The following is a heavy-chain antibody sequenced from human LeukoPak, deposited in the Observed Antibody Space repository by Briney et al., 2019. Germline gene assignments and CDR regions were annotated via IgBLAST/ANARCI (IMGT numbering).Heavy chain of an antibody. CDR2: INHSGST. D-gene: IGHD2-15*01. V-gene: IGHV4-34*01. Sequence: SETLSLTCAVYGGSFSGYYWSWIRQPPGKGLEWIGEINHSGSTNYNPSLKSRVTISVDTSKNQFSLKLSSVTAADTAVYYCAGGYCSGGSCYGHYYYYGMDVWGQGTTVTVSS. J-gene: IGHJ6*02. CDR3: AGGYCSGGSCYGHYYYYGMDV. CDR1: GGSFSGYY.